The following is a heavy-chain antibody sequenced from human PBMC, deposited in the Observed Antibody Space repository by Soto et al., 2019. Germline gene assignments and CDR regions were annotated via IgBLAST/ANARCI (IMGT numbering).Heavy chain of an antibody. J-gene: IGHJ4*02. CDR3: ARVIQQLGPDY. CDR2: INPSGGST. Sequence: ASVKASCKASGYTFTSYYMHWVRQAPGQGLEWMGIINPSGGSTSYAQKFQGRVTMTRDTSTSTVYMELSSLRSEDTAVYYCARVIQQLGPDYWGQGTLVTVSS. D-gene: IGHD6-6*01. CDR1: GYTFTSYY. V-gene: IGHV1-46*03.